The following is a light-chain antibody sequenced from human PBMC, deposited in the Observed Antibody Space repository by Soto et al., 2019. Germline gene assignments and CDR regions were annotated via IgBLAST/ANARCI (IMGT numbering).Light chain of an antibody. CDR1: QAISSW. Sequence: DLQMTQSPSSVSASVGDRVTITCRASQAISSWLAWYQQKPGKAPKLLIYAASSLQSGVPSRFSGSGSGTDFTLTISSLQPEDFATYYCQQASSFPFTFGPGTKVDIK. CDR2: AAS. J-gene: IGKJ3*01. CDR3: QQASSFPFT. V-gene: IGKV1-12*01.